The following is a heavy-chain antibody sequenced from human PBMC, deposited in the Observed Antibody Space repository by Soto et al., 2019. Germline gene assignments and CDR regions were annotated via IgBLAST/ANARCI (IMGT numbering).Heavy chain of an antibody. D-gene: IGHD4-17*01. J-gene: IGHJ4*02. CDR2: ISYDGSNK. V-gene: IGHV3-30*18. CDR3: AKAPQKSYTVTLYYFDY. Sequence: GGSLRLSCAASGFTFSSYGMHWVRQAPGKGLEWVAVISYDGSNKYYADSVKGRFTISRDNSKNTLYLQMNSLRAEDTAVYYYAKAPQKSYTVTLYYFDYWGQGTLVTVSS. CDR1: GFTFSSYG.